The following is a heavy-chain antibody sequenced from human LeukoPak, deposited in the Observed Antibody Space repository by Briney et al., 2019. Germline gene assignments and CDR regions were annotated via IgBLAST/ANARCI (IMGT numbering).Heavy chain of an antibody. CDR3: SRGALPMVTSGCGY. CDR1: GRTFSCYA. CDR2: IIPIFGTA. J-gene: IGHJ4*02. V-gene: IGHV1-69*05. D-gene: IGHD5-18*01. Sequence: SVKLTCKASGRTFSCYAISWVRHAPGQGLEWMGGIIPIFGTANYAQKFQGRVTITTDESTSTAYMELSSLRSEDTAVYYCSRGALPMVTSGCGYWGQGTLVTVSS.